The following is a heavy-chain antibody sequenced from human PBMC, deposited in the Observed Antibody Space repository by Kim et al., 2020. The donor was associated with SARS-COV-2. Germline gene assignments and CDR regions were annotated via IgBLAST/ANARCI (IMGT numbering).Heavy chain of an antibody. J-gene: IGHJ6*02. CDR2: INHSGST. CDR1: GGSFSVYY. CDR3: ARGRHSKYCSSTSCYIHYYPYGMEV. V-gene: IGHV4-34*01. Sequence: SETLSLTCAVYGGSFSVYYWSWIRQPPGKGLEWIGEINHSGSTNYNPSLKSRVTISVDTSKHQFSLKLSSVTAADTAVYYCARGRHSKYCSSTSCYIHYYPYGMEVWRLGPTVTVSS. D-gene: IGHD2-2*02.